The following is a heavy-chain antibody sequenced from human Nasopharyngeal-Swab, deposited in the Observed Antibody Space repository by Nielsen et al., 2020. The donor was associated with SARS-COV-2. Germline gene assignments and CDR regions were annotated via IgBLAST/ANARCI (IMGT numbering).Heavy chain of an antibody. CDR3: AKEIVVLEYYYYMDV. CDR2: INSVSSST. J-gene: IGHJ6*03. Sequence: GESLKISCAASGFSFSDYYMSWIRQAPGKGLEWVSYINSVSSSTDYADSVKGRFTISRDNSKNTLYLQMNSLRAEDTAVYYCAKEIVVLEYYYYMDVWGKGTTVTVSS. V-gene: IGHV3-11*05. CDR1: GFSFSDYY. D-gene: IGHD3-22*01.